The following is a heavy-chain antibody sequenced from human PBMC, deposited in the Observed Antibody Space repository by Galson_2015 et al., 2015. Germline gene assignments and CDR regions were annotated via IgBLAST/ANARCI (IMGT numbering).Heavy chain of an antibody. CDR1: GFTFSSYA. D-gene: IGHD3-3*01. CDR2: ISYDGSNK. V-gene: IGHV3-30-3*01. CDR3: ARAAPPSITIFGVVTAPYYYYMDV. J-gene: IGHJ6*03. Sequence: SLRLSCAASGFTFSSYAMHWVRQAPGKGLEWVAVISYDGSNKYYADSVKGRFTTSRDNAKNSLYLQMNSLRDEDTAVYYCARAAPPSITIFGVVTAPYYYYMDVWGKGTTVTVSS.